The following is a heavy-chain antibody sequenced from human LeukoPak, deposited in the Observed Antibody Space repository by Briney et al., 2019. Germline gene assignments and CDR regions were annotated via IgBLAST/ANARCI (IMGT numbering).Heavy chain of an antibody. CDR2: IYYSGST. CDR1: GGSISSGGYY. J-gene: IGHJ4*02. Sequence: SETLSLTCTVSGGSISSGGYYWSWIRQHPGKGLEWIGYIYYSGSTYYNPSLKSRVTISVDTSKNQFSLKLSSVTAADTAVYYCARGVYDFWSGYRDIFDYWGQGTLVTVSS. V-gene: IGHV4-31*03. D-gene: IGHD3-3*01. CDR3: ARGVYDFWSGYRDIFDY.